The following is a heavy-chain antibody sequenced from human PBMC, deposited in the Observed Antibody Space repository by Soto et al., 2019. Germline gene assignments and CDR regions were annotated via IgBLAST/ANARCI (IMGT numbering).Heavy chain of an antibody. J-gene: IGHJ5*02. V-gene: IGHV5-51*01. Sequence: EVQLVQSGAEVKKPGESLKISCKGSGYSFTNYWIGWVRQMPGKGLEWMGIIYPGDSDTRYSPAFQDQVTISTAKATTTADLHWNRLRAWDAAMYYCSRQGYSRGCCHWFDLWGQGTLVTVSS. CDR3: SRQGYSRGCCHWFDL. D-gene: IGHD6-25*01. CDR2: IYPGDSDT. CDR1: GYSFTNYW.